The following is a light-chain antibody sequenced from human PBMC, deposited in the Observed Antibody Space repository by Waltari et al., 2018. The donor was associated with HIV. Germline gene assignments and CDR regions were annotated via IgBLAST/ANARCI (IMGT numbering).Light chain of an antibody. CDR1: SSNIGSNT. J-gene: IGLJ1*01. CDR3: AAWDDSLNGYV. V-gene: IGLV1-44*01. CDR2: VNG. Sequence: QSVLTPPPSTSGAPGQTVTISCSWSSSNIGSNTVNWYQKPPGTAPRLLIFVNGRRPSGVPDRFSGSKSGTSASLAISRLQSEDDGDYFCAAWDDSLNGYVFGTGTKVIV.